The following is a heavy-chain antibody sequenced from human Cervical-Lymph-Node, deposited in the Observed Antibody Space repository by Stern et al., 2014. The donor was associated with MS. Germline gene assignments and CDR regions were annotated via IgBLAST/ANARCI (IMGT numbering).Heavy chain of an antibody. Sequence: QMQLVQSGAEVKKPGASVKVSCKASGYTFTGYYMHWVRQAPGQGLEWMGRINPNSGGTNYAQKFQGRVTMTRDTSISTAYMELSRLRSDDTAVYYCARVRGSLVVPAIKTNWFDPWGQGTLVTVSS. D-gene: IGHD2-2*01. V-gene: IGHV1-2*06. CDR3: ARVRGSLVVPAIKTNWFDP. J-gene: IGHJ5*02. CDR1: GYTFTGYY. CDR2: INPNSGGT.